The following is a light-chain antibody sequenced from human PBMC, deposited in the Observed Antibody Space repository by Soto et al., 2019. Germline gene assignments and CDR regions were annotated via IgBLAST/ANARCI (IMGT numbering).Light chain of an antibody. Sequence: IVLTQSPATLSVSPGERATLSCRASQSVNNYLAWYQQKPGQAPRLLIYGASSRATGIPDRFSGSGSGTDFTLTISRLEPEDFAVYYCQQYGSSALTFGGGTKVDIK. CDR2: GAS. V-gene: IGKV3-20*01. J-gene: IGKJ4*01. CDR1: QSVNNY. CDR3: QQYGSSALT.